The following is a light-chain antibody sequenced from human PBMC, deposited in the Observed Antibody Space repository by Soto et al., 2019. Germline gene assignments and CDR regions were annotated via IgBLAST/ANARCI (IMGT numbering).Light chain of an antibody. CDR2: EGS. V-gene: IGLV2-14*02. CDR1: SSDVGSYNL. CDR3: GTWESYLSVGV. J-gene: IGLJ3*02. Sequence: QSALTQPASVSGSPGQSITISCTGTSSDVGSYNLVSWYQQHTGKAPKVMIYEGSKRPSGIPDRFSGSKSGTSATLVITGLQTADEADYYCGTWESYLSVGVFGGGTKLTVL.